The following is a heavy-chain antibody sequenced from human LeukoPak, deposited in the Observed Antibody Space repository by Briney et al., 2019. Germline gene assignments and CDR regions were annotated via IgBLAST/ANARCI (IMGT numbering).Heavy chain of an antibody. CDR3: ARASNYYYGSGSYYFDY. J-gene: IGHJ4*02. Sequence: GGSLRLSCAASGFTFSSYAMSWVRQAPGKGLEWVSAISGGGGSTYYADSVKGRYTISRDNSKNTLYLQMNSLRAEDTAVYYCARASNYYYGSGSYYFDYWGQGTLVTVSS. CDR1: GFTFSSYA. V-gene: IGHV3-23*01. D-gene: IGHD3-10*01. CDR2: ISGGGGST.